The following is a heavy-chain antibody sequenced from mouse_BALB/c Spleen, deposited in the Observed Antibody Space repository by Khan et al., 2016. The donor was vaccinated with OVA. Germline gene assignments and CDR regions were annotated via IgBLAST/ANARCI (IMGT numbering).Heavy chain of an antibody. D-gene: IGHD1-1*01. CDR2: IDPANGNT. V-gene: IGHV14-3*02. J-gene: IGHJ4*01. Sequence: VQLQQSGAELVKPGASVKLSCTASGFNIKDTYMHWVKQRPEQGLEWIGRIDPANGNTKYDPKFQGKATITADTSSNTAYLQLSSLTSEDTAVDYCARSYYGYYYAMDYWGQGTSVTVSS. CDR1: GFNIKDTY. CDR3: ARSYYGYYYAMDY.